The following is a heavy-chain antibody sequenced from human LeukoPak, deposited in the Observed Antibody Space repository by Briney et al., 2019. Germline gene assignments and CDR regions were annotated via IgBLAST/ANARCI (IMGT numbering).Heavy chain of an antibody. CDR1: GFTFDDYA. CDR3: AKDKGTMVRGVILPDYYYCYMDV. D-gene: IGHD3-10*01. J-gene: IGHJ6*03. V-gene: IGHV3-9*01. Sequence: SVRLSCAASGFTFDDYAMHWVRQAPGKGLEWVSGIIWNSGSIGYADSVKGRFTISRDNAKNSLYLQMNSLRAEDTALYYCAKDKGTMVRGVILPDYYYCYMDVWGKGTTVTVSS. CDR2: IIWNSGSI.